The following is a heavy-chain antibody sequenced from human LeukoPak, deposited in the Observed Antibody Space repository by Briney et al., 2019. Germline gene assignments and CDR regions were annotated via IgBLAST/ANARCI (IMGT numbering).Heavy chain of an antibody. V-gene: IGHV3-23*01. CDR3: ARDPNGDYIGAFEI. D-gene: IGHD4-17*01. CDR2: ISGGTT. Sequence: GGSLRLSCAASGFTFSSYAMMWLRQAPGRGLEWVSAISGGTTLYADSVKGRFTISRDNSKNTLYLQMSSLRVEDTAVYYCARDPNGDYIGAFEIWGQGTMVTVSS. J-gene: IGHJ3*02. CDR1: GFTFSSYA.